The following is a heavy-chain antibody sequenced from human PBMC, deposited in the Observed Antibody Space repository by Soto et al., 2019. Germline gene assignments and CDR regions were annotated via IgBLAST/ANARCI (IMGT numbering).Heavy chain of an antibody. CDR1: GGSFSGYS. Sequence: PSETLSLTCAVYGGSFSGYSWSWIRQPPGKGLEWIGEINHRGSTNYNPSLKSRVTISVDTSKNTLYLQMSRLTDEDTAVYYCARDGCSPTSCWVHWGQGTLVTVSS. J-gene: IGHJ4*02. V-gene: IGHV4-34*01. CDR2: INHRGST. D-gene: IGHD2-2*01. CDR3: ARDGCSPTSCWVH.